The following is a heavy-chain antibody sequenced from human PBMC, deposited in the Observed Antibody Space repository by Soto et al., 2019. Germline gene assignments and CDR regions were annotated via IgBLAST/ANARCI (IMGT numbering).Heavy chain of an antibody. V-gene: IGHV4-59*06. CDR1: GGSISSYY. D-gene: IGHD3-22*01. CDR3: ARFGASSGYYYYYYGMDV. Sequence: SEPLSLTCTVSGGSISSYYWSWIRQHPGKGLEWIGYIYYSGSTYYNPSLKSRVTISVDTSKNQFSLKLSSVTAADTAVYYCARFGASSGYYYYYYGMDVRGQGTTVTVSS. J-gene: IGHJ6*02. CDR2: IYYSGST.